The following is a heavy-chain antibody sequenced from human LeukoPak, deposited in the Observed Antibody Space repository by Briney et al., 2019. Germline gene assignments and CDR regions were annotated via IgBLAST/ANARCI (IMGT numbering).Heavy chain of an antibody. V-gene: IGHV3-66*01. CDR1: GFTVSSNY. CDR3: ARGGVVVAAIDAFDI. CDR2: IYSGRTT. J-gene: IGHJ3*02. Sequence: PGGSLRLSCAASGFTVSSNYMSWVRQAPGKGLEWVSVIYSGRTTYYADSVKGRFTISRDNSKNTLYLQMNSLRAEGTAVYYCARGGVVVAAIDAFDIWGQGTLVTVSS. D-gene: IGHD2-15*01.